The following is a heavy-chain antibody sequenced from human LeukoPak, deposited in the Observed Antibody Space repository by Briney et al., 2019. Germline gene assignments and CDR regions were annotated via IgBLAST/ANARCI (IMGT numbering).Heavy chain of an antibody. CDR1: GFTFSSYG. V-gene: IGHV3-30*02. J-gene: IGHJ4*02. CDR2: IRYDGGNK. D-gene: IGHD6-19*01. CDR3: AKAVAGYLDY. Sequence: PGGSLRLSCAASGFTFSSYGMHWVRQAPGKGLEWVAFIRYDGGNKYYADSVKGRFTISRDNSKNTLYLQMNSLRAEDTAVYYCAKAVAGYLDYWGQGTLVTVSS.